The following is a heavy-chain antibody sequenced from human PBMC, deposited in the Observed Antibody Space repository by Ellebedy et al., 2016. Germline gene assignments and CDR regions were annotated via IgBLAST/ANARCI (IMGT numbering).Heavy chain of an antibody. V-gene: IGHV1-69*13. CDR2: IIPIFGTA. J-gene: IGHJ3*02. D-gene: IGHD6-19*01. CDR3: ATMGYSSGFDAFDI. Sequence: SVKVSXXASGGTFSSYAISWVRQAPGQGLEWMGGIIPIFGTANYAQKFQGRVTITADESTSTAYMELSSLRSEDTAVYYCATMGYSSGFDAFDIWGQGTMVTVSS. CDR1: GGTFSSYA.